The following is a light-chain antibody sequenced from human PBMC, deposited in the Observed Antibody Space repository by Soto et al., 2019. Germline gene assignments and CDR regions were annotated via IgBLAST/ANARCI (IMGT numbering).Light chain of an antibody. V-gene: IGKV1-33*01. J-gene: IGKJ2*01. CDR1: RDISVY. CDR3: QQYDNLPPYT. Sequence: DIQMSQSPPFLSASVGDRVTITCQASRDISVYLNWYQQKPGKPPKLLVFDASNLQTGVPSRFSGSGSGTHFTVTNSSLQPEDIATYYCQQYDNLPPYTFGQGTKVEI. CDR2: DAS.